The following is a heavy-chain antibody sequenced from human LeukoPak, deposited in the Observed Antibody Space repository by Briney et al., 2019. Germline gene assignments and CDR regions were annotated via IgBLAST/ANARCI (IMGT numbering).Heavy chain of an antibody. J-gene: IGHJ5*02. CDR2: ISGSGGST. V-gene: IGHV3-23*01. Sequence: GGSLRLSCAASGFTFSSYAMSWVRQAPGKGLEWVSAISGSGGSTYYADSVKGRFTISRDNSKNTLCLQMNSLRAEDTAVYYCAKDIVVVPAAMGWFDPWGQGTLVTVSS. CDR1: GFTFSSYA. CDR3: AKDIVVVPAAMGWFDP. D-gene: IGHD2-2*01.